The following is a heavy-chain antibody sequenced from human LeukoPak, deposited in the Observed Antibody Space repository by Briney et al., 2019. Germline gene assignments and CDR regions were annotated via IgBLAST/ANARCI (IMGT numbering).Heavy chain of an antibody. CDR2: INPKSGDT. D-gene: IGHD3-10*01. J-gene: IGHJ4*02. CDR3: ARDQHDLLLGLDH. Sequence: ASVTVSCKASGYTFTGYYMHWARQAPGQGLEWMGWINPKSGDTNYAQKFQGRVTITRHTSISTAYMELSRLSSDHTAVYFCARDQHDLLLGLDHWGQGTLVTVSS. V-gene: IGHV1-2*02. CDR1: GYTFTGYY.